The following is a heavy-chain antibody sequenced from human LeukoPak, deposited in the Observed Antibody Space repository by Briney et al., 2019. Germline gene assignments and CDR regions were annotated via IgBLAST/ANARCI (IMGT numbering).Heavy chain of an antibody. J-gene: IGHJ6*03. CDR2: MNPKSGDT. Sequence: ASVKVSCKASGYIFIDYEINWVRQAPGQGLEWMAWMNPKSGDTGYEQKFQGRVTITRDSSISTVYMELSSLRSEDTALYYCARGRYTDVWGKGTTVTVSS. CDR3: ARGRYTDV. CDR1: GYIFIDYE. V-gene: IGHV1-8*02.